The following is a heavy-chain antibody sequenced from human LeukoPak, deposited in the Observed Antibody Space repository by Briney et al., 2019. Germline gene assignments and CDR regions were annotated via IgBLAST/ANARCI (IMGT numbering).Heavy chain of an antibody. V-gene: IGHV1-8*01. J-gene: IGHJ5*02. CDR1: GYTFTSYD. Sequence: ASVKVSCKASGYTFTSYDINWVRQATGQGLEWMGWMNPNSGNTGYAQKFQGRVTMTRNTSISTAYMELSSLRSEDTAVYYCARGAKAAAGTTEWFDPWGQGTLVTVSS. CDR2: MNPNSGNT. CDR3: ARGAKAAAGTTEWFDP. D-gene: IGHD6-13*01.